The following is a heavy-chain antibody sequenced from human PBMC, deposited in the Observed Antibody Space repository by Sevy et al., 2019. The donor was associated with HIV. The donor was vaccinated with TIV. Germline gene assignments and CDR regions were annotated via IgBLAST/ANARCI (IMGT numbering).Heavy chain of an antibody. D-gene: IGHD2-15*01. V-gene: IGHV1-18*01. Sequence: ASVKVSCKVSGYTFITYRITWVRQAPGQGLEWMGWISPHNGDTNYAQKLQGRVAMITDTSANTAYMEVRGLRNDDTAVYYCARAYCSGGRCYSLAYWGQGTLVTVSS. J-gene: IGHJ4*02. CDR1: GYTFITYR. CDR3: ARAYCSGGRCYSLAY. CDR2: ISPHNGDT.